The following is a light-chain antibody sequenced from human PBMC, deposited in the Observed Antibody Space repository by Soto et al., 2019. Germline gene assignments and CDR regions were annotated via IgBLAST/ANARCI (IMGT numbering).Light chain of an antibody. J-gene: IGLJ3*02. V-gene: IGLV2-8*01. CDR3: SSYACSGEV. CDR1: SSDLDTYDY. CDR2: DVT. Sequence: QSALTQPPSASGSPGQSVTISCTGSSSDLDTYDYVSWYQQHPGKAPKLIIFDVTERPSGVPDRFSGFKSGNTASLTVYGLQSEDEAYYYCSSYACSGEVFGGGTKLTVL.